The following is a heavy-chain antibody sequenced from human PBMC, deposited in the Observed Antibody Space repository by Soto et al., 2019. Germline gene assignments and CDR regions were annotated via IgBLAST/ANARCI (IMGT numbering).Heavy chain of an antibody. CDR1: GGSISGYD. CDR3: ARSTAMRDFDY. CDR2: INRSGST. D-gene: IGHD5-18*01. V-gene: IGHV4-34*01. Sequence: SETLSLTCAVYGGSISGYDWSWIRQPPGKVLEWIGEINRSGSTNYNPSLKSRVTISVDTPKNQFSLNLNSVTAADTAVYYCARSTAMRDFDYWGQGTLVTVSS. J-gene: IGHJ4*02.